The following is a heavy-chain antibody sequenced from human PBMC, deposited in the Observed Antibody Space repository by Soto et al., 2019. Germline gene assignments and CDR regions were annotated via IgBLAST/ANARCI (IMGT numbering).Heavy chain of an antibody. CDR1: GFSLTTSGMC. Sequence: SGPTLVKPTQTLTLTCTFSGFSLTTSGMCVSWIRQPPGKALEWLAHIDWDDDKYYSTSLKTRLTISKDTSKNQVVLTMTNMDPVDTATYFCARVSIFGLVRSLDYWGQGTLVTVSS. CDR2: IDWDDDK. D-gene: IGHD3-3*01. J-gene: IGHJ4*02. V-gene: IGHV2-70*01. CDR3: ARVSIFGLVRSLDY.